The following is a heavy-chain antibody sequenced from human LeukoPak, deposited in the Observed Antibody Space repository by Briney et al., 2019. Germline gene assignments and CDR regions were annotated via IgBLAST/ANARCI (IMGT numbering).Heavy chain of an antibody. Sequence: SETLSLTCAVYGGSFNGYNWTWIRQPPGKGLEWIGEIGHNGSTNYNPSLKGRVTISLDTSKNQFSLRLTSVTAADTAVYYCARLGGVADDYWGQGTLVTVSS. CDR2: IGHNGST. D-gene: IGHD3-3*01. J-gene: IGHJ4*02. V-gene: IGHV4-34*01. CDR3: ARLGGVADDY. CDR1: GGSFNGYN.